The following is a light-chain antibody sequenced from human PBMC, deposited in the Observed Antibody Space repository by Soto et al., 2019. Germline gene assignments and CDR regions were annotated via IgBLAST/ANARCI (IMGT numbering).Light chain of an antibody. Sequence: TVLTQSPATLSLSPGERATLSCRAIQSIDIYLAWSQLRPGQAPRLLTYDASNRPPGIPARFSGSGSGTDFTLTISSLEPEDFAIYYCQQRKFWLSFGGGTKVEIK. CDR2: DAS. V-gene: IGKV3-11*01. J-gene: IGKJ4*01. CDR3: QQRKFWLS. CDR1: QSIDIY.